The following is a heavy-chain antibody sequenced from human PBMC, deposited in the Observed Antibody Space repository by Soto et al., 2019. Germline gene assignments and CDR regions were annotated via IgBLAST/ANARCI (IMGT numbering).Heavy chain of an antibody. CDR3: ATVSIAGCSTTSCLNWYFNL. CDR2: IYSGGNT. V-gene: IGHV3-53*01. D-gene: IGHD2-2*01. Sequence: EVQLVESGGGLIQPGGSLRLSCAASGFTVSSDNMSWVRQAPGKGLQWVSVIYSGGNTYFTDSVKDRFTISRDNSKNTVYLQTNSLRAEDTAVYYCATVSIAGCSTTSCLNWYFNLWGRGTLVTVSS. J-gene: IGHJ2*01. CDR1: GFTVSSDN.